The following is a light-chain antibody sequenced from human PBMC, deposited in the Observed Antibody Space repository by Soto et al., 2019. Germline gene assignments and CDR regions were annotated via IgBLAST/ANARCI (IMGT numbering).Light chain of an antibody. CDR1: SSDVGGYNY. V-gene: IGLV2-14*01. Sequence: QSALTQPASVSGSPGQSITISCTGTSSDVGGYNYVSWYQQHPGKAPKLMIYDVSDRPSGVSNRFSGSKSGNTASLAISGLQTEDEADYYCNSFTSNSTLFGTGTKLTVL. CDR2: DVS. CDR3: NSFTSNSTL. J-gene: IGLJ1*01.